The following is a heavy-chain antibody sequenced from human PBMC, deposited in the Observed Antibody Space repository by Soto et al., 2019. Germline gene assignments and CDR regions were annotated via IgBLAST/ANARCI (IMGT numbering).Heavy chain of an antibody. J-gene: IGHJ6*02. CDR1: EAPFNIIA. D-gene: IGHD3-10*01. Sequence: QVQLVQSGAEVKKPGSSVKVSCKTPEAPFNIIAMGGGDKPPGHGLEGMGGVSPPFRTSNYARKFQGRISITADASTGTVNMELSSLTSEDTAQYYCARVLYYGSGSYSPYGMDVWGQGTTVTVSS. CDR3: ARVLYYGSGSYSPYGMDV. V-gene: IGHV1-69*01. CDR2: VSPPFRTS.